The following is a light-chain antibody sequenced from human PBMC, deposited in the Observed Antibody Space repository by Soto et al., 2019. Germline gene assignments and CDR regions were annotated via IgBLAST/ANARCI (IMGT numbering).Light chain of an antibody. Sequence: QSALTQPASVSGSPGQSITISCTGTNSDIGRYKFVSWFQQHPGKAPKLMIFEGTNRPSGVSNRFSGSKSGNTASLTISGHYAEDEAIYFCSSSTNTNTLVIFGGGTKLTVL. J-gene: IGLJ2*01. CDR1: NSDIGRYKF. V-gene: IGLV2-14*01. CDR3: SSSTNTNTLVI. CDR2: EGT.